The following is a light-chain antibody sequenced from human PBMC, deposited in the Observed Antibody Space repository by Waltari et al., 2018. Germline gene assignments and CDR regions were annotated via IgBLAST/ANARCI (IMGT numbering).Light chain of an antibody. V-gene: IGKV3-15*01. CDR3: LQDYNYPYT. CDR2: GAS. Sequence: EIVMTQSPATLSASPGERASLSCRASQSVSSNLAWFQQRPGQPPRLLIYGASTRATGIPARFSGSGSGAEFTLTISSLQSEDFATYYCLQDYNYPYTFGRGTKLEIK. CDR1: QSVSSN. J-gene: IGKJ2*01.